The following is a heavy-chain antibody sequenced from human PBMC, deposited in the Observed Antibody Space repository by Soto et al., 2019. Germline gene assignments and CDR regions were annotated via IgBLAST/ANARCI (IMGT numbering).Heavy chain of an antibody. V-gene: IGHV1-2*04. CDR3: ARDRACCGGDCYSHFAFDI. J-gene: IGHJ3*02. D-gene: IGHD2-21*02. Sequence: ASVKVSCKASGYTFTGYYMHWVRQAPGQGLEWMGWINPNSGGTNYAQKFQGWVTMTRDTSISTAYMELSRLRSDDTAVYYCARDRACCGGDCYSHFAFDIWGQGTMVTVSS. CDR1: GYTFTGYY. CDR2: INPNSGGT.